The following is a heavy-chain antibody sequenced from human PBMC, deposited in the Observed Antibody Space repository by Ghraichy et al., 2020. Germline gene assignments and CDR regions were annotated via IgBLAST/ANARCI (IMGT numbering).Heavy chain of an antibody. CDR1: GYTLTELS. J-gene: IGHJ4*02. Sequence: ASVKVSCKVSGYTLTELSMHWVRQAPGKGLEWMGGFDPEDGETIYAQMFQGRVTMTEDTSTDTAYMELSSLTSEDTAVYYCATGISVGATGTHYWGQGTLVTVSS. V-gene: IGHV1-24*01. CDR3: ATGISVGATGTHY. CDR2: FDPEDGET. D-gene: IGHD1-7*01.